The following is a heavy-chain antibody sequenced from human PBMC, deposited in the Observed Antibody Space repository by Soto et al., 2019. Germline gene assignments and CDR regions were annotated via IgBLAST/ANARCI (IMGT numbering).Heavy chain of an antibody. J-gene: IGHJ4*02. CDR2: ISGSGGST. Sequence: GGSLRLSCAASGFTFSSYAMSWVRQAPGKGLEWVSAISGSGGSTYYADSVKGRFTISRDNSKNTLYLQMNSLRAEDTAVYYCAKDDPISIMITFGGVKTTFDYWGQGTLVTVSS. D-gene: IGHD3-16*01. CDR3: AKDDPISIMITFGGVKTTFDY. V-gene: IGHV3-23*01. CDR1: GFTFSSYA.